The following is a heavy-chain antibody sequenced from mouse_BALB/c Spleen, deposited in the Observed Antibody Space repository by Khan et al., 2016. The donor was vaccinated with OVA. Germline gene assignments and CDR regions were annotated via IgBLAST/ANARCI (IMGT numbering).Heavy chain of an antibody. D-gene: IGHD2-12*01. J-gene: IGHJ4*01. CDR2: INTHSGVP. Sequence: QIQLVQSGPELKKPGETVRISCKASGYTFTTAGIQWVQKMPGKGLKWIGWINTHSGVPKYAEDFKGRFAFSLEISVNTAYLQITNLTNEDTATYFCERGGAVCDRNDGGAMEYWGQGTSVTVSS. CDR1: GYTFTTAG. CDR3: ERGGAVCDRNDGGAMEY. V-gene: IGHV9-4*02.